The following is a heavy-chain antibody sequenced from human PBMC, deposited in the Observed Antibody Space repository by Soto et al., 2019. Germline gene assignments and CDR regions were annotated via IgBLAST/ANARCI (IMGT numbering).Heavy chain of an antibody. V-gene: IGHV1-8*01. D-gene: IGHD3-22*01. Sequence: AAVKVSCKASGYTFTSYDINWVRQATGQGLEWMGWMNPNSGNTGYAQKFQGRVTMTRNTSISTAYMELSSLRSEDTAVYYCARAYYYDSSGYNWFDPWGQGTLVTVSS. CDR1: GYTFTSYD. J-gene: IGHJ5*02. CDR2: MNPNSGNT. CDR3: ARAYYYDSSGYNWFDP.